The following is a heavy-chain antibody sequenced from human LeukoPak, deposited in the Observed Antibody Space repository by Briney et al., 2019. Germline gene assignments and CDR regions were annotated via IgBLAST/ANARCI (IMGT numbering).Heavy chain of an antibody. CDR1: GFIFSSYS. CDR3: AKIGWDDAFDI. V-gene: IGHV3-23*01. J-gene: IGHJ3*02. Sequence: PGGSLRLSCVGSGFIFSSYSMNWVRQAPGKGLEWVSAISGSGGSTYYADSVKGRFTISRDNSKNTLYLQMNSLRAEDTALYYCAKIGWDDAFDIWGQGTMVTVSS. CDR2: ISGSGGST. D-gene: IGHD6-19*01.